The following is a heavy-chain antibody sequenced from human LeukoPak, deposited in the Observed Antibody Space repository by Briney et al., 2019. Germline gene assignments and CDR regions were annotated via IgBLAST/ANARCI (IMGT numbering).Heavy chain of an antibody. V-gene: IGHV1-2*02. J-gene: IGHJ5*02. CDR1: GYTFTGYY. CDR3: ASVNCGGDCYSENWFDP. CDR2: INPNSGGT. Sequence: ASVKVSCKASGYTFTGYYMHWVRQAPGQGLEWMGWINPNSGGTNYAQKFQGRVTMTRDTSISTAYMELSRLRSDDTAVYYCASVNCGGDCYSENWFDPWGQGTLVTVSS. D-gene: IGHD2-21*02.